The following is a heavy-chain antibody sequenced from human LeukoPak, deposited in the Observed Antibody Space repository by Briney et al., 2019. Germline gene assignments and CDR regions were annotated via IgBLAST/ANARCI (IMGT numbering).Heavy chain of an antibody. V-gene: IGHV4-39*02. CDR3: ARDGMGLYYGSGSYYTEIPVL. J-gene: IGHJ4*02. CDR2: IYYSGST. Sequence: SETLSLTCTVSGGSISSSSYYWGWIRQPPGKGLEWIGSIYYSGSTYYNPSLKSRVTISVDTSKNQFSLKLSSVTAADTAVYYCARDGMGLYYGSGSYYTEIPVLWGQGTLVTVSS. CDR1: GGSISSSSYY. D-gene: IGHD3-10*01.